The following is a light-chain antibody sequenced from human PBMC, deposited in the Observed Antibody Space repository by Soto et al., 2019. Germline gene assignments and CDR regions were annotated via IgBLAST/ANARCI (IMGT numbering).Light chain of an antibody. J-gene: IGKJ3*01. V-gene: IGKV1-27*01. CDR3: QKYNSAPLVFT. CDR2: DAS. Sequence: DIQMTQSPSSLSASVGDRVTITCRASQGITNYLAWYQQKPGKVPKLLIYDASTLQSGVPSRFSGSGSGTDFTLTISSLQPEDVATYYCQKYNSAPLVFTFGPGTKVDIK. CDR1: QGITNY.